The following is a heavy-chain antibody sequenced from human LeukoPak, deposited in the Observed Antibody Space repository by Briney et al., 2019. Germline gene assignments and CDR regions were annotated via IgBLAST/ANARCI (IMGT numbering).Heavy chain of an antibody. CDR1: GFTFSSYA. V-gene: IGHV3-23*01. CDR2: IGGSGSRT. D-gene: IGHD5-24*01. Sequence: PGGSLRLSCAASGFTFSSYAMSWVRQAPGKGLEWVSGIGGSGSRTYYADSVRGRFTISRDNSMNTLYLQMNNLRAEGTAVYYCARTNNYAFDIWGLGTMVTVSS. CDR3: ARTNNYAFDI. J-gene: IGHJ3*02.